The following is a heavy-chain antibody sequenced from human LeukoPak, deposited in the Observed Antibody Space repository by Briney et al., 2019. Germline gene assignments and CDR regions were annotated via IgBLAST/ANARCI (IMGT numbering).Heavy chain of an antibody. J-gene: IGHJ6*02. V-gene: IGHV3-9*01. D-gene: IGHD3-16*01. CDR2: ISWNSGSV. Sequence: GGSLRLSCAASGFTFDDYGMHWVRQAPGKGLEWVSGISWNSGSVGYADSVKGRFTISRDTAKNSLYLQMNSLRAEDTALYYCAKDIGLGVRYYGMDVWGQGTTVTVSS. CDR3: AKDIGLGVRYYGMDV. CDR1: GFTFDDYG.